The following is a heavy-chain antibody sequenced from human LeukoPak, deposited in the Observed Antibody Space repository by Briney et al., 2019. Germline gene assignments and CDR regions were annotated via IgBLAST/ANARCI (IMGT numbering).Heavy chain of an antibody. CDR2: ISSSSSTI. Sequence: GGSLRLSCAASGFTFGSYSMNWVRQAPGKGLEWVSYISSSSSTIYYADSVKGRFTISRDNAKNSLYLQMNSLRDEDTAVYYCANYCSSTSCYSGDYWGQGTLVTVSS. J-gene: IGHJ4*02. CDR3: ANYCSSTSCYSGDY. CDR1: GFTFGSYS. D-gene: IGHD2-2*01. V-gene: IGHV3-48*02.